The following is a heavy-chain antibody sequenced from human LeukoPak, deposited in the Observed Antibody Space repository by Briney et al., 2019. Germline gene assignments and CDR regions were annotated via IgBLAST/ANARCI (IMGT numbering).Heavy chain of an antibody. J-gene: IGHJ4*02. Sequence: GGSLRLSCAASGFTFSSYGMHWVRQAPGKGLEWVAFIRYDGGNKYYADSVKGRFTISRDNSKNTLYLQMNSLRAEDTAVYYCAKIARQLIYYFDYWGQGTLVTVSS. D-gene: IGHD2-21*01. V-gene: IGHV3-30*02. CDR3: AKIARQLIYYFDY. CDR1: GFTFSSYG. CDR2: IRYDGGNK.